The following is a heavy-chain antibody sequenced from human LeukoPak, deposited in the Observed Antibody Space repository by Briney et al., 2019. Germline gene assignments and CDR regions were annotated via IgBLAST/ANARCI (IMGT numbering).Heavy chain of an antibody. CDR2: ISGSGGST. Sequence: GGSLRLSCAASGFTFSNYAMSWVRQAPGKGLECVSGISGSGGSTYYADSVKGRFSISRDNSKNTLYLQMDSLRAEDTAVYYCAKGDNYYDSSGYYYVRALFDYWGQGTLVTVSS. J-gene: IGHJ4*02. CDR3: AKGDNYYDSSGYYYVRALFDY. V-gene: IGHV3-23*01. D-gene: IGHD3-22*01. CDR1: GFTFSNYA.